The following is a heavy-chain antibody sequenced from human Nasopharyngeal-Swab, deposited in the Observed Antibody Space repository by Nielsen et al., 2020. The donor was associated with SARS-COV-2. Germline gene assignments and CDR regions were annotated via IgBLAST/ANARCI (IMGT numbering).Heavy chain of an antibody. CDR3: ARTVDTAMVFFDY. Sequence: GGSLRLSCAVSGFTFTNYWMHWVRRTPGKGLVWVSRINIDGSRTGYADSVKGRFTISRDNAKNTLYLQMNSLRAEDTAVYYCARTVDTAMVFFDYWGQGTLVTVSS. J-gene: IGHJ4*02. CDR2: INIDGSRT. D-gene: IGHD5-18*01. CDR1: GFTFTNYW. V-gene: IGHV3-74*01.